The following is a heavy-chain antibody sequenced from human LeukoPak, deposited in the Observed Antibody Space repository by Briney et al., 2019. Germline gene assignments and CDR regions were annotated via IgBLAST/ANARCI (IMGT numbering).Heavy chain of an antibody. D-gene: IGHD1-26*01. CDR3: ARDDSGSYPANDAFDI. Sequence: SETLSLTCTVSGGSISSYYWSWIRQPPGKGLEWIGYIYYSGSTNYNPSLKSRVTISVDTSKNQFSLKLSSVTAADTAVYYCARDDSGSYPANDAFDIWGRGTMVTVSS. CDR2: IYYSGST. V-gene: IGHV4-59*01. J-gene: IGHJ3*02. CDR1: GGSISSYY.